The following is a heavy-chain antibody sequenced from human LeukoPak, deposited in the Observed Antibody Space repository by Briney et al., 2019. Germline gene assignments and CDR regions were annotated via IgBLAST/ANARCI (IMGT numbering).Heavy chain of an antibody. D-gene: IGHD6-19*01. CDR1: GFTFSSYG. Sequence: GGTLRLSCAASGFTFSSYGMSWVREAPGKGLEWVSYISSSGSTKHYADSVKGRFTISRDNAKNSLYLQMNSLRAEDTAVYYCARARYTSGWETLDYWGQGTLVTVSS. CDR3: ARARYTSGWETLDY. CDR2: ISSSGSTK. V-gene: IGHV3-48*04. J-gene: IGHJ4*02.